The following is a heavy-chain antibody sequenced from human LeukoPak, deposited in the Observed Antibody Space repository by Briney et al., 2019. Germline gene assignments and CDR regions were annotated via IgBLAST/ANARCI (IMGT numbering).Heavy chain of an antibody. CDR3: ARTGSRYCQDY. CDR2: IYPSDSDT. Sequence: GESLKISCKASGYNFATYWIGWVRQMPGKGLEWMGSIYPSDSDTRYSPSFQGQVTISADKSISTAYLQWGSLRASDTAIYYCARTGSRYCQDYWGQGTLVTVSS. CDR1: GYNFATYW. J-gene: IGHJ4*02. V-gene: IGHV5-51*01. D-gene: IGHD2-15*01.